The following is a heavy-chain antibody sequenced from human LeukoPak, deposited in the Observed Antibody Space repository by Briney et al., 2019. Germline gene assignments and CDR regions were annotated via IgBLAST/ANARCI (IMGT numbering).Heavy chain of an antibody. V-gene: IGHV3-48*02. CDR3: ARELSSGYYLDY. D-gene: IGHD3-22*01. CDR2: ISSSSSTI. Sequence: GLXXXSYISSSSSTIYYADSVKGRFTISRDNAKNSLYLQMNSLRDEDTAVYYCARELSSGYYLDYWGQGTLVTVSS. J-gene: IGHJ4*02.